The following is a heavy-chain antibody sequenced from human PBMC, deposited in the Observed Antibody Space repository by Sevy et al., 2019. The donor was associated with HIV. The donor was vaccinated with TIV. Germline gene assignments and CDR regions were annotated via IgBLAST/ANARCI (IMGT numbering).Heavy chain of an antibody. CDR3: AIEHGGY. CDR2: INHSGST. Sequence: SETLSLTCAVYGGSFSGYYWSWIRQPPGKGLEWIGEINHSGSTNYNPSLKSRVTISVDTSKNQFSLKLSSVTAADTAVYYCAIEHGGYWGQGTLVTVSS. J-gene: IGHJ4*02. D-gene: IGHD3-16*01. CDR1: GGSFSGYY. V-gene: IGHV4-34*01.